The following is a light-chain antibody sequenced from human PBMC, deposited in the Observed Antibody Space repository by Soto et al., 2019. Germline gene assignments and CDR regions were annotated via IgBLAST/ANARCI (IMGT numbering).Light chain of an antibody. CDR1: ISNIGDNH. CDR3: GTWGTTMSGLL. Sequence: QSVLTQPPSASAAPGQRVTISCSGTISNIGDNHVSWYQQVPGKAPKLLIYDNNKRPSGIPDRFSGSRSGTSATLAITGLQTGDEADYICGTWGTTMSGLLFGGGTKVTVL. J-gene: IGLJ2*01. V-gene: IGLV1-51*01. CDR2: DNN.